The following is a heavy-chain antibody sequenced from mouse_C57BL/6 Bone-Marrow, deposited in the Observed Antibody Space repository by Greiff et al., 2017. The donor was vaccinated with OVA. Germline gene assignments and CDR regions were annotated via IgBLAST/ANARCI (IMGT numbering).Heavy chain of an antibody. CDR2: IHPNSGST. V-gene: IGHV1-64*01. CDR3: ARGYDYDVESYYFDY. Sequence: QVHVKQPGAELVKPGASVKLSCKASGYTFPSYWMHWVKQRPGQGLEWIGMIHPNSGSTNYNEKFKSKATLTVDKSSSTAYMQLSSLTSEDSAVYYCARGYDYDVESYYFDYWGQGTTLTVSS. D-gene: IGHD2-4*01. CDR1: GYTFPSYW. J-gene: IGHJ2*01.